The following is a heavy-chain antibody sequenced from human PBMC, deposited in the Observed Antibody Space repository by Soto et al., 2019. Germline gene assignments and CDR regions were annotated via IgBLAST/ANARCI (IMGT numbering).Heavy chain of an antibody. D-gene: IGHD5-12*01. Sequence: PSETLSLTCAVYGGSFSGYYWSWIRQPPGKGLEWIGEINHSGSTNYNPSLKSRVTISVDTSKNQFSLKLSSVTAADTAVYYCARGWVATIGGGYYYYYGMDVWGQGTTVTVSS. CDR1: GGSFSGYY. CDR2: INHSGST. J-gene: IGHJ6*02. V-gene: IGHV4-34*01. CDR3: ARGWVATIGGGYYYYYGMDV.